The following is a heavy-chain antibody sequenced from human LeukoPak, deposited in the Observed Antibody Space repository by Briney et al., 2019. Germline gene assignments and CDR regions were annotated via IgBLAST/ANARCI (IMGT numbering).Heavy chain of an antibody. CDR2: ISAYNGNT. J-gene: IGHJ4*02. D-gene: IGHD2-2*01. CDR1: GYTFTSYG. CDR3: ARTGYCSSTSCYAAFSSDSLDY. V-gene: IGHV1-18*01. Sequence: ASVKVSCKASGYTFTSYGISWVRQAPGQGLEWIAWISAYNGNTNYAQKLQGRVTMTTDTSTSTAYMELRSLRSDDTAVYYCARTGYCSSTSCYAAFSSDSLDYWGQGTLVTVSS.